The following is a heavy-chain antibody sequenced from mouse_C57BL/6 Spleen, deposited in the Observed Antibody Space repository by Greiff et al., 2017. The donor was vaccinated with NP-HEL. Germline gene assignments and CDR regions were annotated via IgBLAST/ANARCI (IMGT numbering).Heavy chain of an antibody. CDR3: AIGYYDYPFDY. Sequence: QVQLQQPGAELVKPGASVKVSCKASGYTFTSYWMHWVKQRPGQGLEWIGRIHPSDSDTNYNQKFKGKATLTVDKSSSTAYMQLSRLTSEDSAVYYCAIGYYDYPFDYWGQGTTLTVSS. CDR2: IHPSDSDT. CDR1: GYTFTSYW. V-gene: IGHV1-74*01. D-gene: IGHD2-4*01. J-gene: IGHJ2*01.